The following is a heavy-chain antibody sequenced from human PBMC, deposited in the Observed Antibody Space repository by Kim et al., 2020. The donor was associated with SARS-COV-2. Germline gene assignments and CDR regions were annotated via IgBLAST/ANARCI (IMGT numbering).Heavy chain of an antibody. CDR3: ASGRAAAVKGNDY. CDR1: GFTFSSYS. CDR2: ISSSSNYI. D-gene: IGHD6-13*01. V-gene: IGHV3-21*01. Sequence: GGSLRLSCAASGFTFSSYSMNWVRQAPGKGLEWVSSISSSSNYIYYADSVKGRFTISRDNAKNSLYLQMNSLRAEDTAVYYCASGRAAAVKGNDYWGQGTLVTVSS. J-gene: IGHJ4*02.